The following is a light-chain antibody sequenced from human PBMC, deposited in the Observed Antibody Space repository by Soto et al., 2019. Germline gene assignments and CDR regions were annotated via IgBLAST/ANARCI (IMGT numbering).Light chain of an antibody. CDR2: GAF. CDR3: QQTYTAVS. CDR1: QFISKY. Sequence: DIQMTQSPSSLSASVGDRVTITCRAGQFISKYLNWYQQKPGKAPTLLIFGAFNLEGGVPSRFSGSASATEFTLIISGLLPDDVATYIWQQTYTAVSFGPGTTVEI. J-gene: IGKJ3*01. V-gene: IGKV1-39*01.